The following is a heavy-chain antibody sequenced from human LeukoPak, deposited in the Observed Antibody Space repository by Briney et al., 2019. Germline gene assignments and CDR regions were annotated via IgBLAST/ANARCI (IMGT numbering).Heavy chain of an antibody. CDR3: ARAHSSSSTFDL. CDR2: IWYDGSKK. V-gene: IGHV3-33*01. CDR1: GFTFSDYG. J-gene: IGHJ4*02. D-gene: IGHD6-6*01. Sequence: PGRSPRLSCAASGFTFSDYGVHWVRQAPGQGLEWVALIWYDGSKKYYADSVKGRFTISRDNTKNTLYLQLNSLRADDTAVYYCARAHSSSSTFDLWGQGTLVTVSS.